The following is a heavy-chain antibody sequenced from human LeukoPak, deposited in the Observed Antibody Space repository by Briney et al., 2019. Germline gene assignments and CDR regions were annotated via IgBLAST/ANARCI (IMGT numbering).Heavy chain of an antibody. CDR3: ARDQGHYYYYYMDV. V-gene: IGHV3-74*01. CDR2: INTDGSST. CDR1: GFPFSNYW. Sequence: GGPLSLSCAASGFPFSNYWMYWVRQAPGRGLVWVSRINTDGSSTSYADSVKGRFTISRDNAKNTLYLQMNSLRAEDTAVYYCARDQGHYYYYYMDVWGKGTTVTVSS. J-gene: IGHJ6*03.